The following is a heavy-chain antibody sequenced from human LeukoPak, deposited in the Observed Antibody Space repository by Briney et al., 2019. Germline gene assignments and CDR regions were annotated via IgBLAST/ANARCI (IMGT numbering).Heavy chain of an antibody. CDR3: ATDQSNYRDAFDI. CDR2: INPNSGGT. J-gene: IGHJ3*02. V-gene: IGHV1-2*02. CDR1: GYTFTGYY. D-gene: IGHD1-7*01. Sequence: ASVKVSCKASGYTFTGYYMHWVRQAPGQGLEWMGWINPNSGGTNYAQKFQGRATMTEDTSTDTAYMELSSLRSEDTAVYYCATDQSNYRDAFDIWGQGTMLTVSS.